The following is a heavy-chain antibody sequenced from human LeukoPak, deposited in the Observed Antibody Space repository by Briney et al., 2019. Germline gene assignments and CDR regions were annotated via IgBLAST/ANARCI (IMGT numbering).Heavy chain of an antibody. CDR2: ISSSSSYI. CDR3: ARDPNYDFWSGYYVAYFDY. Sequence: GGSLRLSCAASGFTFSSYEMNWVRQAPGKGLEWVSSISSSSSYIYYADSVKGRFTISRDNAKDSLYLQMNSLRAEDTAVYYCARDPNYDFWSGYYVAYFDYWGQGTLVTVSS. V-gene: IGHV3-21*01. CDR1: GFTFSSYE. J-gene: IGHJ4*02. D-gene: IGHD3-3*01.